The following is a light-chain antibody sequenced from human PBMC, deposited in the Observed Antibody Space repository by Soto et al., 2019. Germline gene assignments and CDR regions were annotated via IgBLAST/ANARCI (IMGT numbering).Light chain of an antibody. CDR3: QQSSSPPHT. CDR1: QSISSY. J-gene: IGKJ2*01. V-gene: IGKV1-39*01. Sequence: DLQMTQSPSSLSASVGDRVTITCRASQSISSYLNWYRHKPGKAPELLIYAASSLQSGVPSRFSGTGSGTDFTLTISSLQAEDFATYYCQQSSSPPHTFGQGTKLEIK. CDR2: AAS.